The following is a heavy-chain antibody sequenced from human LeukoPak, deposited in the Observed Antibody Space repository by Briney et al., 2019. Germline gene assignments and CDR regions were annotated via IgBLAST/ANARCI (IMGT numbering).Heavy chain of an antibody. CDR3: ARAVWFGELSRFDAFDI. CDR2: ISGSGGST. J-gene: IGHJ3*02. Sequence: GGSLRLSCAASGFIFSNSTMNWVRQAPGKGLEWGSVISGSGGSTYYADSVKGGLPISRENSRTTIYLQINSLRAEDTAVYYCARAVWFGELSRFDAFDIWGQGTMVTVSS. CDR1: GFIFSNST. V-gene: IGHV3-23*01. D-gene: IGHD3-10*01.